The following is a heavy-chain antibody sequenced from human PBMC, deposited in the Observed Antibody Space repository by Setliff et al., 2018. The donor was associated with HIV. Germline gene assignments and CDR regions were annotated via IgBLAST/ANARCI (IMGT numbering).Heavy chain of an antibody. D-gene: IGHD2-15*01. J-gene: IGHJ3*01. V-gene: IGHV4-39*01. CDR1: GGSISSSNYY. CDR2: IYYSGTT. CDR3: ARQELDIVVVAAASRSAFDL. Sequence: TSETLSLTCTVSGGSISSSNYYWGWIRQPPGEGLEWIASIYYSGTTHNNPSLKSRVTVSIDTSKNQFSLKLSSVTASDTAVYYCARQELDIVVVAAASRSAFDLWGQGTMVTVSS.